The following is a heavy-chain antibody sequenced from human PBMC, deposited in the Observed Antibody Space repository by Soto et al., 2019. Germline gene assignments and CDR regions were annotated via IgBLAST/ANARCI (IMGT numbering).Heavy chain of an antibody. J-gene: IGHJ6*02. V-gene: IGHV4-59*01. D-gene: IGHD3-22*01. Sequence: SETLSLTCTVSGGSISSYYWGWIRQPPGKGLEWIGYIYYSGSTNYNPSLKSRVTISVDTSKNQFSLKLSSVTAADTAVYYCAREGYSSGYYYYYGMDVWSQGTTVTVSS. CDR3: AREGYSSGYYYYYGMDV. CDR1: GGSISSYY. CDR2: IYYSGST.